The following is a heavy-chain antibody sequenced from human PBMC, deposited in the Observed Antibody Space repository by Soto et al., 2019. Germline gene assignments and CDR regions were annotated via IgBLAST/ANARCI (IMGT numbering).Heavy chain of an antibody. J-gene: IGHJ5*02. V-gene: IGHV4-4*07. CDR3: VRDGSKTLRDCFDP. D-gene: IGHD4-17*01. CDR2: VYATGTS. CDR1: GGSVSKFY. Sequence: PSETLSGTCSVYGGSVSKFYWSWIRKTAGKGLEWMGRVYATGTSDYNPSLRSRIATSVDISKKTFSLRLRSVTAADTGVYDCVRDGSKTLRDCFDPWGQGILVTVSS.